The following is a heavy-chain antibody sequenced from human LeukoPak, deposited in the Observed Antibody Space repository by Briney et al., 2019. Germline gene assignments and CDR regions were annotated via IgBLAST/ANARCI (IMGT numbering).Heavy chain of an antibody. D-gene: IGHD4-17*01. V-gene: IGHV4-38-2*01. CDR2: IYHSGST. Sequence: SETLSLTCAVSGYSISSGYYWGWIRQPPGKGLEWIGSIYHSGSTYYNPSLKSRVTISVDTSKNQFSLKLSSVTAADTAVYYCASSYGDYVDAFDIWGQGTMVTVSS. CDR1: GYSISSGYY. CDR3: ASSYGDYVDAFDI. J-gene: IGHJ3*02.